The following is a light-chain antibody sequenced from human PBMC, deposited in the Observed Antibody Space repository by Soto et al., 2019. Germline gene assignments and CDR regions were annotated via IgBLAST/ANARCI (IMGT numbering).Light chain of an antibody. CDR2: GAS. CDR1: QRVIIIY. CDR3: QQHINWPIT. V-gene: IGKV3D-20*02. Sequence: EIVLTQSKGTLSLSPGERSTVSCRASQRVIIIYLAWYQHKPVQAPRFLLYGASSRATGIPDRFSGSGSGADFTLTISSVEPEDFALYYCQQHINWPITFCGGSIV. J-gene: IGKJ4*01.